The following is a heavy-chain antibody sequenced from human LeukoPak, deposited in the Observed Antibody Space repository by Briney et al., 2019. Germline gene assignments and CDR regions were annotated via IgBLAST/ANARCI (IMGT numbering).Heavy chain of an antibody. J-gene: IGHJ4*02. CDR1: GFTFSSYA. CDR2: ISYDGSNK. D-gene: IGHD1-26*01. Sequence: GGSLRLSCAASGFTFSSYAMHWVRQAPGKALEWVAVISYDGSNKYYADSVKGRFTISRDNSKNTLYLQMNSLRAEDTAVYYCARDHVVGATFDYWGQGTLVTVSS. CDR3: ARDHVVGATFDY. V-gene: IGHV3-30-3*01.